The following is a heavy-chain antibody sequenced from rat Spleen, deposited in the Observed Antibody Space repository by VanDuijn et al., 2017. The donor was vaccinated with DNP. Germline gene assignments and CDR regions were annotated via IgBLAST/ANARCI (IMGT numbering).Heavy chain of an antibody. CDR1: GYTFTSYY. CDR2: IHTGNGGT. D-gene: IGHD3-2*01. CDR3: ARWGTFYWYFDF. Sequence: QVQLQRSGAELAKPGSSVKISCKASGYTFTSYYISWIKQTTGQGLEYVGYIHTGNGGTNYNEKFKGRATLTLDKSSSTAFMQLSSLTPDDSAVYYCARWGTFYWYFDFWGPGTMVTVSS. J-gene: IGHJ1*01. V-gene: IGHV1-43*01.